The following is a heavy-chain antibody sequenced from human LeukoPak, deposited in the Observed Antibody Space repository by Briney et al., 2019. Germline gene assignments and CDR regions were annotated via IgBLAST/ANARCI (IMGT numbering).Heavy chain of an antibody. CDR1: GNSISSGDNY. J-gene: IGHJ4*02. Sequence: SSETLSLTCTVSGNSISSGDNYWSWIRQPAGKGLEWIGRIYTSGSTNYNPSLKSRVTISGDTSKNQFSLRLSSVTAADTAVYYCASDSSSLLFDYWGQGTLVTVSS. V-gene: IGHV4-61*02. CDR3: ASDSSSLLFDY. CDR2: IYTSGST. D-gene: IGHD6-6*01.